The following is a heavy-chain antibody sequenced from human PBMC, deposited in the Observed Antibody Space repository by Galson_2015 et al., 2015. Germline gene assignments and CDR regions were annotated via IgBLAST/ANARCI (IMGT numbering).Heavy chain of an antibody. J-gene: IGHJ4*02. CDR2: ISNGGSTI. V-gene: IGHV3-48*02. CDR1: GFTFRDYS. CDR3: AKDRKPDGLYDLYY. D-gene: IGHD5/OR15-5a*01. Sequence: SLRLSCAASGFTFRDYSMNWVRQAPGKGLEWISYISNGGSTIYYADSVKGRFTISRDNAKNSLYLQMNSLRDEDTAVYYCAKDRKPDGLYDLYYWGQGTLFTVSS.